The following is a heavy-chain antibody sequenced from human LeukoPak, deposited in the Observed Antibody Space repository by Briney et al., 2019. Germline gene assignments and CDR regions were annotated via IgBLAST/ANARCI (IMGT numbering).Heavy chain of an antibody. Sequence: SETLSLTCTVSGGSIRSYCWSWIRQPAGKGLEGIGRIYTSGSTNYNPSLKSRVTMSVDTSKNQFSLKLSSVTAADTAVYYCARLMVRGRNDYYYYGMDVWGQGTTVTVSS. V-gene: IGHV4-4*07. D-gene: IGHD3-10*01. J-gene: IGHJ6*02. CDR3: ARLMVRGRNDYYYYGMDV. CDR2: IYTSGST. CDR1: GGSIRSYC.